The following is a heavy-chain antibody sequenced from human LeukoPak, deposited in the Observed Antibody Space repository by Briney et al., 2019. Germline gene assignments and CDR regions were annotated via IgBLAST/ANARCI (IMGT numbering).Heavy chain of an antibody. CDR3: ARAIRWRGDHYDY. J-gene: IGHJ4*02. D-gene: IGHD3-10*01. Sequence: ASVKVSCKASGFTFTSSAVQWVRQARGQRLEWIGWIVVGSGHINYAQKFQGRVTMTRDTSTSTVYMELSSLRSEDTAVYYCARAIRWRGDHYDYWGQGTLVTVSS. CDR2: IVVGSGHI. V-gene: IGHV1-58*01. CDR1: GFTFTSSA.